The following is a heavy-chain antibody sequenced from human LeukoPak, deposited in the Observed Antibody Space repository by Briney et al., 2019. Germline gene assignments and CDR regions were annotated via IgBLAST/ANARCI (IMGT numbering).Heavy chain of an antibody. CDR1: GGSFSGYY. CDR2: IDHSGST. J-gene: IGHJ3*02. Sequence: SETLSLTCAVYGGSFSGYYWSWICQPPGKGLEWIGEIDHSGSTNYNPSLKSRVTISVDTSKNQFSLKLSSVTAADTAVYYCARGLRITIFGVVIEHAFDIWGQGTMVTASS. D-gene: IGHD3-3*01. V-gene: IGHV4-34*01. CDR3: ARGLRITIFGVVIEHAFDI.